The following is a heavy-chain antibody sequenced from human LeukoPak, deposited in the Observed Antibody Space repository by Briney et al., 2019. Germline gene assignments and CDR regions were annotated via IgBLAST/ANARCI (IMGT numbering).Heavy chain of an antibody. CDR1: GGPISSSSYY. V-gene: IGHV4-61*01. CDR2: IYYSGNT. Sequence: SETLSLTCTVSGGPISSSSYYWSWIRQPPGKGLEWIGYIYYSGNTNYNPSLKSRVTISVDTSKNQFSLKLSSVTAADTAVYYCARGSTIGSYYYYYYMDVWGKGTTVTVSS. CDR3: ARGSTIGSYYYYYYMDV. J-gene: IGHJ6*03. D-gene: IGHD2-15*01.